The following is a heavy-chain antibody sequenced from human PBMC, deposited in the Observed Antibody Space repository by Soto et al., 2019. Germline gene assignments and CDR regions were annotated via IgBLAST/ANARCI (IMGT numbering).Heavy chain of an antibody. CDR1: GDSVSTYNAA. V-gene: IGHV6-1*01. J-gene: IGHJ5*02. CDR3: TREALYSSTYYGGGWFDP. Sequence: PSQPLSRTSAISGDSVSTYNAAWNCIRQSPSRGLEWLGRTYYRSQWWNDYAVSVKSRIIINADTSRNQFSLQVNSVTPEDTAIYYCTREALYSSTYYGGGWFDPWGQGTLVTVSS. CDR2: TYYRSQWWN. D-gene: IGHD6-19*01.